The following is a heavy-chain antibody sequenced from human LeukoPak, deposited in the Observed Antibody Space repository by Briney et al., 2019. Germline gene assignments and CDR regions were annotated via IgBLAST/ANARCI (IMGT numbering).Heavy chain of an antibody. CDR3: AKDLPYTSGWALKY. CDR1: GFTFSDAW. V-gene: IGHV3-15*01. D-gene: IGHD6-19*01. CDR2: IKSRIDGGTT. J-gene: IGHJ4*02. Sequence: GGSLRLSCAASGFTFSDAWMTWARQAPGKGLEWVDRIKSRIDGGTTDFVAPVRGRFTISRDDSKNTLYLQMDSLKTEDTAVYYCAKDLPYTSGWALKYWGQGTLVTVSS.